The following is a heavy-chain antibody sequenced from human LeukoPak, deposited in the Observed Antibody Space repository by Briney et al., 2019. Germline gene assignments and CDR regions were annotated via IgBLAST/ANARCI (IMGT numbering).Heavy chain of an antibody. V-gene: IGHV1-2*06. Sequence: ASVKVSCKASGYSFTGYYMHWVRQAPGQGLEWMGRINPNSGGTNYAQKFQGRVNMTRDTSISTAYMELSRLRSGDTAVYYCARVVTGTTVTPTYYFDYWGQGTLVTVSS. CDR1: GYSFTGYY. D-gene: IGHD4-17*01. CDR2: INPNSGGT. CDR3: ARVVTGTTVTPTYYFDY. J-gene: IGHJ4*02.